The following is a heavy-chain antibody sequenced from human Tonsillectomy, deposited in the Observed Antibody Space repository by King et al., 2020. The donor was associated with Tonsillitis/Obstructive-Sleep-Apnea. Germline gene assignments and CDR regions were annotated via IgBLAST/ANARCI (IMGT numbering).Heavy chain of an antibody. D-gene: IGHD1-20*01. J-gene: IGHJ3*02. V-gene: IGHV3-30*04. CDR2: ISYDGSNK. Sequence: QLVQSGGGVVQPGRSLRLSCAASGFTFSSYAMHWVRQAPGKGLEWVAVISYDGSNKYYADSVKGRFTISRDNSKNTLYLQMNSLRAEVTAVYYCVRDRDNWNDVGAFDIWGQGTMVTVSS. CDR1: GFTFSSYA. CDR3: VRDRDNWNDVGAFDI.